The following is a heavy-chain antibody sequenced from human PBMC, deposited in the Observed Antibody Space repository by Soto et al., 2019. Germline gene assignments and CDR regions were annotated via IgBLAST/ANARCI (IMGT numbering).Heavy chain of an antibody. D-gene: IGHD3-10*02. Sequence: QITLKESGPTLVKPTQTLTLTCTFSGFSLTTVGKAVGWIRQPPGKALDWLGIIYWDDDKRYSPSLNGRVTFIKDTSKTQVVLTMTNMDPVDTATYYCAHRNSRMFAFDIWGQGTLVTVSS. J-gene: IGHJ3*02. CDR1: GFSLTTVGKA. V-gene: IGHV2-5*02. CDR2: IYWDDDK. CDR3: AHRNSRMFAFDI.